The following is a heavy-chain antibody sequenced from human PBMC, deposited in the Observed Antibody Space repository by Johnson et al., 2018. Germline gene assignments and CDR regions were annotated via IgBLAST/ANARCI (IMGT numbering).Heavy chain of an antibody. CDR2: IIPLFGPP. CDR1: GDTFTKNG. D-gene: IGHD3-10*01. Sequence: VQLVESGAEVKNPGSSVKVSCTASGDTFTKNGFSWVRQAPGQGLEWMGAIIPLFGPPNYAHKFQDRITITADESTKTVSMELGSLRSEDTAVYFCARDFYGSGNFYTDYYYGMDVWGQGTMVTVSS. V-gene: IGHV1-69*01. CDR3: ARDFYGSGNFYTDYYYGMDV. J-gene: IGHJ6*02.